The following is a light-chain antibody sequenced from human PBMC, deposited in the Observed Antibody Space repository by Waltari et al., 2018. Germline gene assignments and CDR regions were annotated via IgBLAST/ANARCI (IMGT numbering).Light chain of an antibody. V-gene: IGLV5-45*03. CDR1: SGVDIGPYP. Sequence: QAVLTQPSSLAASPGATASLTCTLRSGVDIGPYPVHWYQQKPGSPPQFLLKYKSDSERQQGSGVPSRFSGSKIPSANAAILLISGLQSDDEADYYCLIWHDDVRVFGGGTRLTVL. J-gene: IGLJ3*02. CDR3: LIWHDDVRV. CDR2: YKSDSER.